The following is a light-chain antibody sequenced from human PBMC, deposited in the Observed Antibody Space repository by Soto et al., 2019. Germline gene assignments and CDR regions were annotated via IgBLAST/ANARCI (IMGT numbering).Light chain of an antibody. Sequence: SSELTQPPSVSVAPGKTARITCGGNNSGSKSVNWYQQKPGQAPVVVMYYDSDRPSGIPERFSGAKSGNTATLTISRGEAGDEADYYCQVWDTSSDHAVFGGGTQLTVL. CDR1: NSGSKS. J-gene: IGLJ7*01. CDR2: YDS. V-gene: IGLV3-21*04. CDR3: QVWDTSSDHAV.